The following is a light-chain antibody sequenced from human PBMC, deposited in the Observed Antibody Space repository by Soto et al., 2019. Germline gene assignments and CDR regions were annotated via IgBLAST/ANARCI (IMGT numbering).Light chain of an antibody. V-gene: IGKV3-20*01. Sequence: EIVLTQSPGTLSLSPGERATLSCRASQSVSSSYLAWYQQKPGQAPRLLIYGVSSRTTGIPDRFSGSGSGTDFTLTISRLEPEDFAVYSCQQYSSSPWTFGQGTKVEIK. CDR1: QSVSSSY. CDR3: QQYSSSPWT. J-gene: IGKJ1*01. CDR2: GVS.